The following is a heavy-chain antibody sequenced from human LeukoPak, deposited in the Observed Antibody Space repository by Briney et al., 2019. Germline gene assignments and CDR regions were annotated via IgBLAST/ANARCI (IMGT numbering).Heavy chain of an antibody. J-gene: IGHJ4*02. CDR1: GYTFTSYD. D-gene: IGHD3-3*01. V-gene: IGHV1-8*01. Sequence: ASVKVSCKASGYTFTSYDINWVRQATGQGLEWMGWINPNSGNTGYAQKFQGRVTMTRNTSISTAYMELSSLRSEDTAVYYCAREHNGYYDFWSGYYEYYFDYWGQGTLVTVSS. CDR2: INPNSGNT. CDR3: AREHNGYYDFWSGYYEYYFDY.